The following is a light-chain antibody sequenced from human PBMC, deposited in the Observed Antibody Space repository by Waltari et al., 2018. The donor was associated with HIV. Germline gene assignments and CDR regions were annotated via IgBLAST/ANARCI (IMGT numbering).Light chain of an antibody. Sequence: DIVMSPSPDSLAVSLGEWATINCKSSQSVLSSSTHKYHLAWYQQKPGQPPKLLIYWASTRVSGVPDRFSGSGSGTDFTLTISSLQAEDVAVYYCQQYYTTPRTFGQGTKVEIK. V-gene: IGKV4-1*01. CDR1: QSVLSSSTHKYH. CDR2: WAS. CDR3: QQYYTTPRT. J-gene: IGKJ1*01.